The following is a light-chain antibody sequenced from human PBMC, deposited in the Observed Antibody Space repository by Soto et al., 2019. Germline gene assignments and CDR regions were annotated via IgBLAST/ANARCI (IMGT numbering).Light chain of an antibody. CDR1: QSVNRY. V-gene: IGKV3-15*01. CDR3: QQYNNWAVT. J-gene: IGKJ1*01. CDR2: GAS. Sequence: EVMMTQSPATLSVSPGERATLSCRASQSVNRYLAWYQQKPGQAPRLLIYGASTRATGIPARFSGSGSGTDFTLTINSLQSEAFAVYYCQQYNNWAVTFGQGTKVEIK.